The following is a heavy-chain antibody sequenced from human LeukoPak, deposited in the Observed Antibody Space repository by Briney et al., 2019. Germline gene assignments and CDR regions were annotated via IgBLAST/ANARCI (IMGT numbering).Heavy chain of an antibody. CDR1: GFTFSGSA. CDR2: IRSKANSYAT. V-gene: IGHV3-73*01. Sequence: GGSLRLSCAASGFTFSGSAMHWVRQASGKGLEWVGRIRSKANSYATAYAASVKGRFTISRDDSKNTAYLQMNSLKTEDTAVYYCTRHYSSGWYKVFDYWGQGTLVTVSS. CDR3: TRHYSSGWYKVFDY. D-gene: IGHD6-19*01. J-gene: IGHJ4*02.